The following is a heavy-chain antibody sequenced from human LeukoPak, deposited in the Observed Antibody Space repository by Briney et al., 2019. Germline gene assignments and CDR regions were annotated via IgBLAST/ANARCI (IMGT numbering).Heavy chain of an antibody. D-gene: IGHD5-18*01. J-gene: IGHJ6*03. V-gene: IGHV3-7*01. CDR1: GFTFSSYG. CDR2: IKQDGSEK. CDR3: ARDGYSYPLADYYYMDV. Sequence: GGSLRLSCAASGFTFSSYGMHWVRQAPGKGLEWVANIKQDGSEKYYVDSVKGRFTISRDNAKNSLYLQMNSLRAEDTAVYYCARDGYSYPLADYYYMDVWGKGTTVTISS.